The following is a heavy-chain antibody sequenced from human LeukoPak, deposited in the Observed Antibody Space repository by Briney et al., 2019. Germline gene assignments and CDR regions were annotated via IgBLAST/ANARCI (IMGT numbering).Heavy chain of an antibody. CDR1: GFTFRSYA. D-gene: IGHD3-3*01. Sequence: GGSLRLSCAASGFTFRSYAMSWVRQAPGKGLEWVSAISGSGGSTYYADSVKGRFTISRDNSKNTLYLQMNSLRAEDTAVYYCAKDKRNTIFGVVFFDYWGQGTLVTVSS. V-gene: IGHV3-23*01. CDR3: AKDKRNTIFGVVFFDY. CDR2: ISGSGGST. J-gene: IGHJ4*02.